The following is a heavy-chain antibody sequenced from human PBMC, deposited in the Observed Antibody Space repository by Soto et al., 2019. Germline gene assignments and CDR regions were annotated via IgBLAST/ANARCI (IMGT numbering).Heavy chain of an antibody. CDR2: ISGSFGST. Sequence: PGGSLRLSCVASGFSFSSYAMNWVRQAPGKGLEWVSTISGSFGSTYYADSVQGRFTVSRDNSKNTLYLQMNSLRAEDTAVYYCAKGGAARPRLRDYGMDVWGQGTTVTVSS. CDR1: GFSFSSYA. V-gene: IGHV3-23*01. J-gene: IGHJ6*02. D-gene: IGHD6-6*01. CDR3: AKGGAARPRLRDYGMDV.